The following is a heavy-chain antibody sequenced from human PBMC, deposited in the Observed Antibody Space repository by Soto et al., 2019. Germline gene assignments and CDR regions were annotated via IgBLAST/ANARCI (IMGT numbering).Heavy chain of an antibody. CDR3: ERVGGNMGQGA. J-gene: IGHJ5*02. Sequence: QVQLVQSGAEVKKPGSSVKVSCKASGGTFSSYTISWVRQAPGQGLEWMGRIIPILGIANYAQKFQGRVTVTADKSTSTAYMELSSLRSEDTAVYYCERVGGNMGQGAWGQGTLVTVSS. V-gene: IGHV1-69*02. CDR1: GGTFSSYT. D-gene: IGHD3-16*01. CDR2: IIPILGIA.